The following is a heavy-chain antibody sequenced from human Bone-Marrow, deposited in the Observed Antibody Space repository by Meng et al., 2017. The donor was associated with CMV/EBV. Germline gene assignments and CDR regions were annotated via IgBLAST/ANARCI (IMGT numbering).Heavy chain of an antibody. D-gene: IGHD1-26*01. CDR2: INPDGSST. V-gene: IGHV3-74*03. Sequence: EVALVVSWGGLVQPGGSLRLSCAASGFTVSSHWMHWVRQAPGKGLVWVSRINPDGSSTAYADSVKGRFTISRDNAKNTLYLQMNGLRADDTAVYYCARGVGESLGWEMGYWGQGNLVTVSS. CDR1: GFTVSSHW. J-gene: IGHJ4*02. CDR3: ARGVGESLGWEMGY.